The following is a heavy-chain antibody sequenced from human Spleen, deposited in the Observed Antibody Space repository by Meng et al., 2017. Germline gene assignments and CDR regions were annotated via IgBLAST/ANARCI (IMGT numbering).Heavy chain of an antibody. V-gene: IGHV4-34*02. CDR3: ARGPITETHDFDS. J-gene: IGHJ4*02. Sequence: QVHLEQWGAGRLKPAETLSLTCAVYGGSLSCYYWSWIRQPPGRGLEWSGQIKHSGSTIYNPSLKSRVTISLDTSNNHFSLKLNSVTAADTAVYFCARGPITETHDFDSWGQGTLVTVSS. D-gene: IGHD4-17*01. CDR1: GGSLSCYY. CDR2: IKHSGST.